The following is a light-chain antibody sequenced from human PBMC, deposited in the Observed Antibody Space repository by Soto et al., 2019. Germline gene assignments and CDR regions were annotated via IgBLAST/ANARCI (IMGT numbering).Light chain of an antibody. CDR3: TSYTSKSSLYV. Sequence: QSALTQPASVSGSPGQSVTISCTGTSSDVGDYNYVCWYQQHPGRAPKLLIFEVSNRPSGVSDRFSGSKSGNTASLIISGLQAEDEATYYCTSYTSKSSLYVFGNGTKVTVL. V-gene: IGLV2-14*01. CDR2: EVS. J-gene: IGLJ1*01. CDR1: SSDVGDYNY.